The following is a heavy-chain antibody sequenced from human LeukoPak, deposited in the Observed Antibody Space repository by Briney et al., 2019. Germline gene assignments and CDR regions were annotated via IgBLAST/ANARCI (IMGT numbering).Heavy chain of an antibody. J-gene: IGHJ5*02. D-gene: IGHD5-18*01. Sequence: SVKVSCKASGFTFTSSAMQWVRQARGQRLEWIGWIVVGSGNTNYAQKFQGRVTITADESTSTAYMELSSLRSEDTAVYYCARGKGSYGPSYNWFDPWGQGTLVTVSS. V-gene: IGHV1-58*02. CDR3: ARGKGSYGPSYNWFDP. CDR1: GFTFTSSA. CDR2: IVVGSGNT.